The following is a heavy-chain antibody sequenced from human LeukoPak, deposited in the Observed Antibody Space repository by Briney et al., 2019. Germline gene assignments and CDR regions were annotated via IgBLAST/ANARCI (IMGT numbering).Heavy chain of an antibody. CDR1: GFTFSGSA. Sequence: GGSLRLSCAASGFTFSGSAMHWVRQASGQGLEWVGRIRSKANSYATAYAASVKGRFTISRDDSKNTAYLQMNSLKTEDTAVYYCTRHGGDGYNFVLPWDWGHGTLVTVSS. J-gene: IGHJ4*01. CDR2: IRSKANSYAT. CDR3: TRHGGDGYNFVLPWD. D-gene: IGHD5-24*01. V-gene: IGHV3-73*01.